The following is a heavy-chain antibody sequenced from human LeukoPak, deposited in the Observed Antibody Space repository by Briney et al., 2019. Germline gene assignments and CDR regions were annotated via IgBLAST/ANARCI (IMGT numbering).Heavy chain of an antibody. J-gene: IGHJ4*02. D-gene: IGHD2-21*01. CDR3: ARGPLGDPAHFDY. CDR1: GGTFSRYA. CDR2: IITIFGTA. Sequence: ASVKVSCKASGGTFSRYAISWVRQAPGQGLEWMGGIITIFGTANYAQKFQGRVTITADESTSTAYMELSSLRSEDTAVYYCARGPLGDPAHFDYWGQGTLVTVSS. V-gene: IGHV1-69*01.